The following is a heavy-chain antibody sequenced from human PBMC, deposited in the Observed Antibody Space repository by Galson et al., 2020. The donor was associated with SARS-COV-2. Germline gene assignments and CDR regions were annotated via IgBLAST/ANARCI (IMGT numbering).Heavy chain of an antibody. Sequence: GESLKISCKASGYTFTSYDINWVRQATGQGLEWMGWMNPNSGNTGYAQKFQGRVTMTRNTSISTAYMELSSLRSEDTAVYYCARATIFGVVISPDFDYWGQGTLVTVSS. V-gene: IGHV1-8*01. CDR2: MNPNSGNT. D-gene: IGHD3-3*01. CDR1: GYTFTSYD. J-gene: IGHJ4*02. CDR3: ARATIFGVVISPDFDY.